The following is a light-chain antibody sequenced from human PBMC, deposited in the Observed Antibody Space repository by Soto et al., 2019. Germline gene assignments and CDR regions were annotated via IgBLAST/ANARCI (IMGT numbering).Light chain of an antibody. CDR2: AAS. V-gene: IGKV1-39*01. J-gene: IGKJ4*01. CDR1: QNINNY. CDR3: QQSYNAPLT. Sequence: DIQMTQSPSSLSASVGDSVTITCRASQNINNYLNWYQQKPGKAPKLLIYAASRLQSGVPSRFAGSGSGTDFTLTITSLQPEDSATYYCQQSYNAPLTFGGGTKAEI.